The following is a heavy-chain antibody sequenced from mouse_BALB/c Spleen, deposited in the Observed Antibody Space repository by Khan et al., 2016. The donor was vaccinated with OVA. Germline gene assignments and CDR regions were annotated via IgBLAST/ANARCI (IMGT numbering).Heavy chain of an antibody. D-gene: IGHD1-2*01. CDR2: ISSGSTTI. CDR3: ARDSYGYMGYLDY. Sequence: EVELVESGGGLVQPGGSRKLSCAAAGFTFSSFGMHWVRQAPEKGLEWVAYISSGSTTIYYADTLKGRFTISRDNPKTTLFLHMTSLRAEDTAMYYSARDSYGYMGYLDYWGQGTTLTVAS. J-gene: IGHJ2*01. CDR1: GFTFSSFG. V-gene: IGHV5-17*02.